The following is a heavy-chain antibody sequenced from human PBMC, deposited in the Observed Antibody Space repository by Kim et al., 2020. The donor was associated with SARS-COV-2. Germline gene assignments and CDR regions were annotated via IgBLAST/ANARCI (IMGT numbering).Heavy chain of an antibody. Sequence: GGSLRLSCEASGFNFGIYWMHWVRQAPGKGPVWVSRINSDGTGTDYADSVRGRLTVSRDNAKSTLYLQMNSLTAEDAAVYYCARSSHWDYSGGFDIWGQGTPVTVSS. D-gene: IGHD3-10*01. J-gene: IGHJ4*02. CDR1: GFNFGIYW. CDR2: INSDGTGT. V-gene: IGHV3-74*01. CDR3: ARSSHWDYSGGFDI.